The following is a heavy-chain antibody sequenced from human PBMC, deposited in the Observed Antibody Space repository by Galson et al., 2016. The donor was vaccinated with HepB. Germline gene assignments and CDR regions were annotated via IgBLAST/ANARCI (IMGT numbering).Heavy chain of an antibody. J-gene: IGHJ4*02. D-gene: IGHD6-13*01. V-gene: IGHV4-31*03. CDR2: IYYSGST. CDR3: ASWGYSSSRYSDY. CDR1: GGSISSGGYY. Sequence: TLSLTCTVSGGSISSGGYYWSWIRQHPGKCLEWIGYIYYSGSTYYNPSLRSRVTISADTSKNQFSLKLSSVTAADTAVYYCASWGYSSSRYSDYWGQGTLVTVSS.